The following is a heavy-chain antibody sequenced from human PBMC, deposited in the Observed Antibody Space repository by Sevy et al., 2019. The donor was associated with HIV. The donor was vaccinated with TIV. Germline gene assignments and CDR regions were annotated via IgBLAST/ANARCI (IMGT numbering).Heavy chain of an antibody. CDR1: GFTFSNYA. CDR2: IWSDGAYQ. Sequence: QLGGSLRLSCAATGFTFSNYAMHWVRQAPGKGLEWVAIIWSDGAYQYHGDSVKGRFTISRDNSKNTLYLQMNNVRVEDTAVYYCARGGYYYDNAAYCALDSWGQGTLVTVSS. V-gene: IGHV3-33*01. J-gene: IGHJ4*02. D-gene: IGHD3-22*01. CDR3: ARGGYYYDNAAYCALDS.